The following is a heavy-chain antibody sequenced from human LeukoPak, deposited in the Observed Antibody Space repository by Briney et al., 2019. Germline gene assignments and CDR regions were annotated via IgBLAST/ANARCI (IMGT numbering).Heavy chain of an antibody. CDR1: GLTFSSHG. CDR2: IRSDGSSN. Sequence: GGSLRLSCAASGLTFSSHGMHWVRQAPGKGLEWVTFIRSDGSSNYYGDSVKGRFTLSRDNFKNTLSLQMNSLRAEDTAVYYCVRDRDWGFDYWGQGTLVTVSS. J-gene: IGHJ4*02. V-gene: IGHV3-30*02. CDR3: VRDRDWGFDY. D-gene: IGHD3/OR15-3a*01.